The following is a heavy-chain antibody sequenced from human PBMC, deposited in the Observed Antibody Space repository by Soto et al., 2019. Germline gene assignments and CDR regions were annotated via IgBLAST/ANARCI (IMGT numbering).Heavy chain of an antibody. D-gene: IGHD6-13*01. Sequence: QVQLVQSGAEVKKPGASVKVSCKASGYTFTSYGISWVRQAPGQGLEWMGWISAYNGNTNYAQKLQGRVTRTTDTSTSTAYMELRSLRSDDTAVYYCARDRTSWSPVGDWFDPWGQGTLVTVSS. CDR1: GYTFTSYG. V-gene: IGHV1-18*01. CDR3: ARDRTSWSPVGDWFDP. CDR2: ISAYNGNT. J-gene: IGHJ5*02.